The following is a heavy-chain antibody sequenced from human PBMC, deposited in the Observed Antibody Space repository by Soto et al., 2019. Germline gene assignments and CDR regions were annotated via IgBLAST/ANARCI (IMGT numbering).Heavy chain of an antibody. CDR1: GFTFTSSA. CDR2: IAVGSGYT. CDR3: AADATAWQQMVPSDY. V-gene: IGHV1-58*01. Sequence: SVKVSCKASGFTFTSSAFRWARQARGQRLEWIGWIAVGSGYTNYAQRFQDRVTLTRDMSTATTYVELSRLTSEDTAIYYCAADATAWQQMVPSDYWGQGTLVTVSS. D-gene: IGHD2-8*01. J-gene: IGHJ4*02.